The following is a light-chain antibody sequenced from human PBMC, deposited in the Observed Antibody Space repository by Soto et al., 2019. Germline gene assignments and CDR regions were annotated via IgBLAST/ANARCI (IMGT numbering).Light chain of an antibody. V-gene: IGKV3-20*01. CDR1: QNVDSNY. J-gene: IGKJ1*01. CDR3: QQYGSLSWP. CDR2: GAS. Sequence: IVLSQSPGTLSFSPAERATLSCRASQNVDSNYVAWYQQKPGQAPRIIIFGASGRATGIPDRFSGSGSGTDFTLTISRLEPEDFAVYYCQQYGSLSWPFGQGTKAAIK.